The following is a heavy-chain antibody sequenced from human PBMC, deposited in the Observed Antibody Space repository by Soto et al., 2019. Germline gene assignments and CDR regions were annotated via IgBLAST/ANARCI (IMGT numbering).Heavy chain of an antibody. CDR2: IYYSGST. V-gene: IGHV4-39*01. CDR3: ARHLGKQWLASYYFDY. CDR1: GGSISSSSYY. J-gene: IGHJ4*02. D-gene: IGHD6-19*01. Sequence: PSETLSLTCTVSGGSISSSSYYWGWIRQPPGKGLEWIGSIYYSGSTYYNPSLKSRVTISVDTSKNQFSLKLSSVTAADTAVYYCARHLGKQWLASYYFDYWGQGTLVTVSS.